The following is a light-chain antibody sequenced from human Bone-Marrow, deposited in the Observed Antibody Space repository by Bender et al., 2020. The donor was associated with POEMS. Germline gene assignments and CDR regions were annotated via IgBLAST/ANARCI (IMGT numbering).Light chain of an antibody. CDR3: QVWERSSDQVV. V-gene: IGLV3-21*02. Sequence: SYVLTQPPSASVAPGQTARITCGGNDIGSESVHWYQQKPDQAPVLVVYDDSDRPSGIPERFSGSNSGNTATLTISSVEAGDEADYYCQVWERSSDQVVFGGGTRLTVL. CDR1: DIGSES. J-gene: IGLJ2*01. CDR2: DDS.